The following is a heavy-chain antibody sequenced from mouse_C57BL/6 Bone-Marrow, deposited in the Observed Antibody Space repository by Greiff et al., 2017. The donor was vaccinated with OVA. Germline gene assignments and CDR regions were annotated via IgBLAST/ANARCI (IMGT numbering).Heavy chain of an antibody. CDR3: ARSLLRLTFDY. CDR2: IHPNSGST. J-gene: IGHJ2*01. V-gene: IGHV1-64*01. Sequence: QVQLQQPGAELVKPGASVKLSCKASGYTFTSYWMHWVKQRPGQGLEWIGMIHPNSGSTNYNEKFKSKATLTVDKSSSTAYMQLSSLTSESSAVYYCARSLLRLTFDYWGQGTTLTVSS. CDR1: GYTFTSYW. D-gene: IGHD2-4*01.